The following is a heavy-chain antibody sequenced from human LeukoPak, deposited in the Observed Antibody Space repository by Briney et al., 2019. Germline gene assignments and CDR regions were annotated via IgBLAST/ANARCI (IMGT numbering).Heavy chain of an antibody. V-gene: IGHV1-8*01. D-gene: IGHD3-16*02. Sequence: ASVKVSCKASGYTFTSYDINWVRQATGQGLEWMGWMNPNSGNTGYAQKFQGRVTMTRNTSIGTAYMELSSLRSEDTAVYYCARGKYDYVWGSYRHVWFDPWGQGTLVTVSS. CDR1: GYTFTSYD. CDR3: ARGKYDYVWGSYRHVWFDP. J-gene: IGHJ5*02. CDR2: MNPNSGNT.